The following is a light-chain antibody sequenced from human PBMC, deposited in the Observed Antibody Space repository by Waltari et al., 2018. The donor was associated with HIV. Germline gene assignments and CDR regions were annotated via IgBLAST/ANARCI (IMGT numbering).Light chain of an antibody. CDR2: EVN. V-gene: IGLV2-23*02. CDR3: CSYAGSSTLV. CDR1: SSDVGSYYL. Sequence: QSALTQPASVSGSPGQSITISCTGTSSDVGSYYLVSWYQQHPGKAPKLMIYEVNQRPSGVSNRFSGSKSGNTASLTIAGLQAEDEAEFYCCSYAGSSTLVFGGGTKLTVL. J-gene: IGLJ3*02.